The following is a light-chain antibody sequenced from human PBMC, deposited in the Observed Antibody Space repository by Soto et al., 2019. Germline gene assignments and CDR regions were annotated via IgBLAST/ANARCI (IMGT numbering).Light chain of an antibody. CDR1: SSDVGGYDY. Sequence: QPASVSGSPGQSITISCTGTSSDVGGYDYVSWYQQHPGKAPKVIIYDVNNRPSGVSSRFSGSKSGNTASLSISGLQAEDEADYYCSSYSSSATNYVFGSGTKLTVL. CDR3: SSYSSSATNYV. CDR2: DVN. V-gene: IGLV2-14*03. J-gene: IGLJ1*01.